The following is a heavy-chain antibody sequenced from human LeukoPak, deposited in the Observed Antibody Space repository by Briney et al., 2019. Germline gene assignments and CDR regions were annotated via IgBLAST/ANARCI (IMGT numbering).Heavy chain of an antibody. V-gene: IGHV3-23*01. CDR3: ALDPQYDFDY. CDR2: IDGDGGDT. Sequence: GGSLRLSCAASGFTFSNYGMTWVRQAPGKGLEWVSTIDGDGGDTHYADSVKGRFTISRDNFKNTLYLQMNSLRAEDTAVYYCALDPQYDFDYRGQGTLVTVSS. J-gene: IGHJ4*02. D-gene: IGHD2-2*01. CDR1: GFTFSNYG.